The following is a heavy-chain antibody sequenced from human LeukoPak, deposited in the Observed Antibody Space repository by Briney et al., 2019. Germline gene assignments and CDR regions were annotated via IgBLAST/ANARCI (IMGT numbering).Heavy chain of an antibody. J-gene: IGHJ4*02. Sequence: PGGSLRLSCAASGFTFSSYGMHWVRQAPGKGLEWVAFIRYDGSNKYYADSVKGRFTISRDNSKNTLYLQMHSLRPEDTAVYYCAKARSAAVGWYFDYWGQGTLVTVSS. CDR2: IRYDGSNK. D-gene: IGHD6-13*01. CDR3: AKARSAAVGWYFDY. V-gene: IGHV3-30*02. CDR1: GFTFSSYG.